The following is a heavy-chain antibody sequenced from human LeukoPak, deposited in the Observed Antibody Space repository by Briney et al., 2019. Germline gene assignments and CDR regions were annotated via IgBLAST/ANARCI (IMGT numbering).Heavy chain of an antibody. CDR3: ARDSDYGAAFDI. Sequence: AGRSLRLSCAASGFTFSSYSMNWVRQAPGKGLEWVSSISSSSSYIYYADSVKGRFTISRDNAKNSLYLQMNSLRAEDTAVYYCARDSDYGAAFDIWGQGTMVTVSS. CDR1: GFTFSSYS. J-gene: IGHJ3*02. CDR2: ISSSSSYI. D-gene: IGHD4-17*01. V-gene: IGHV3-21*01.